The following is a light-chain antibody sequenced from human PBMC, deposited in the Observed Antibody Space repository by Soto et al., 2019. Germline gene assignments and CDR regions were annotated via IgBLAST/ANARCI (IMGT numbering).Light chain of an antibody. J-gene: IGKJ1*01. CDR3: QQYGTSEII. V-gene: IGKV3-20*01. Sequence: ESVLTQSPGTLSLSPVERATLSCRASQSVSSSYLAWYQQKPGQAPRLLIYGASSRATGIPDRFSGSGSGTDFTLTISRLEPEDFAVFYCQQYGTSEIIFGQGTKVDIK. CDR2: GAS. CDR1: QSVSSSY.